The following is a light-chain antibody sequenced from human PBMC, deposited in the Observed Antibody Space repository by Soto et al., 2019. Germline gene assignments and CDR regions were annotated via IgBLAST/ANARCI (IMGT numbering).Light chain of an antibody. CDR1: SSDFGAYNY. V-gene: IGLV2-8*01. CDR3: TSYAGSNIWV. J-gene: IGLJ3*02. CDR2: EVS. Sequence: QSALTQPPSASGSPGQSVTISCTGTSSDFGAYNYVSWYQQYPGKAPKLMIYEVSKRPSGVPDRFSGSKSGKTASLTVSGLQPEDEADYYCTSYAGSNIWVFGGGTQLTVL.